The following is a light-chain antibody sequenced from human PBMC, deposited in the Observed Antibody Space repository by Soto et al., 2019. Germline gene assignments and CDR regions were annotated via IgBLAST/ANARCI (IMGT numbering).Light chain of an antibody. CDR1: SSDVGGYNY. J-gene: IGLJ1*01. V-gene: IGLV2-14*01. Sequence: QCALTQPASVSGAPGQSITISCTGTSSDVGGYNYVSWYQQHPGKAPKLMIYDVSNRPSGVSNRFSGSKSGNTASLTISGLQAEDEADYYCSSYTSSSTLYGFGTGTKVTXL. CDR3: SSYTSSSTLYG. CDR2: DVS.